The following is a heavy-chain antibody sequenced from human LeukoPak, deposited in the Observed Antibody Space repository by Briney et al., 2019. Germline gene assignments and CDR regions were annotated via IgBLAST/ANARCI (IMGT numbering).Heavy chain of an antibody. CDR3: AKRSYYGSGALDY. CDR2: ISDSGGYT. V-gene: IGHV3-23*01. D-gene: IGHD3-10*01. CDR1: GFSFSTYA. J-gene: IGHJ4*02. Sequence: GGPLRLSCAASGFSFSTYAMSWVRQAPGKGLEWVSVISDSGGYTYYADSVKGRFTISRDNSKNTLYLQMNSLRAEDTAVYYCAKRSYYGSGALDYWGQGTLVTISS.